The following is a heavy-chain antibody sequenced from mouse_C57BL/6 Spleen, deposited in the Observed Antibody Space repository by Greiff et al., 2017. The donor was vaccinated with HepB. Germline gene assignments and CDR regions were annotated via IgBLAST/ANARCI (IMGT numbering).Heavy chain of an antibody. CDR1: GYTFTSYW. Sequence: QVQLQQPGAELVMPGASVKLSCKASGYTFTSYWMHWVKQRPGQGLEWIGEIDPSDSYTNYNQKFKGKSTLTVDKSSSPAYMQLSSLTSEDSAVYYCARGGGNYGFDYWGQGTTLTVSS. V-gene: IGHV1-69*01. CDR3: ARGGGNYGFDY. D-gene: IGHD2-1*01. J-gene: IGHJ2*01. CDR2: IDPSDSYT.